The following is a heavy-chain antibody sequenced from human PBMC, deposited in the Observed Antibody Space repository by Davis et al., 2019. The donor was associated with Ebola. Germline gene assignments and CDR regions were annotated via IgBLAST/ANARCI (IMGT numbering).Heavy chain of an antibody. J-gene: IGHJ4*02. D-gene: IGHD6-13*01. CDR2: IYHSGST. CDR3: ARTSKYSSSWYPYRTYYFDY. V-gene: IGHV4-4*02. CDR1: GGSISSSNW. Sequence: MPGGSLRLSCAVSGGSISSSNWWSWVRQPPGKGLEWIGEIYHSGSTNYNPSLKSRVTISVDKSKNQFSLKLSSVTAADTAVYYCARTSKYSSSWYPYRTYYFDYWGQGTLVTVSS.